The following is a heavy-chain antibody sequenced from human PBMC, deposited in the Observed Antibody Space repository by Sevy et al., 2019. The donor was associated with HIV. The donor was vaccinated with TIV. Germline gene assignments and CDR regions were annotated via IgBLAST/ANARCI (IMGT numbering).Heavy chain of an antibody. J-gene: IGHJ4*02. Sequence: GGSLRLSCAASGFTFSDHYMEWVRQAPGKGLEWVGPIRNKADSYTTEYAASVKGRFTISRDDSKNSLYLLMNSQKTEDTAVYYCATHAGIAAAGRVFDYWGQGTLVTVSS. D-gene: IGHD6-13*01. V-gene: IGHV3-72*01. CDR1: GFTFSDHY. CDR3: ATHAGIAAAGRVFDY. CDR2: IRNKADSYTT.